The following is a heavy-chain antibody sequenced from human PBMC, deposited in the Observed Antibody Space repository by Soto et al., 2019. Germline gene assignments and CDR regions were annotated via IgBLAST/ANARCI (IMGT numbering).Heavy chain of an antibody. CDR3: ARSANSYGSYHFDY. Sequence: SGPTLVNPTQTLTLTCTFSGFSLNTIGVGVGWIRQPPGKALEWLTLLYWDDDKRSSPSLKSRLTIARDTSKNQVVLTMTNMDPLDTGTYYCARSANSYGSYHFDYWGQGTLVTVSS. CDR1: GFSLNTIGVG. D-gene: IGHD5-18*01. V-gene: IGHV2-5*02. J-gene: IGHJ4*02. CDR2: LYWDDDK.